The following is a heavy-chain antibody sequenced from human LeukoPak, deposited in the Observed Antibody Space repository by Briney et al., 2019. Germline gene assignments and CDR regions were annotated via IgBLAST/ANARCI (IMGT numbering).Heavy chain of an antibody. CDR2: ISGNGGST. V-gene: IGHV3-23*01. CDR3: AKAYYYDSSGYYPVGY. J-gene: IGHJ4*02. CDR1: GXXFSSCA. Sequence: GGSLRXXCAXSGXXFSSCAXXWVRQAPGKGLEWVSVISGNGGSTYYADSVKGRFTISRDNSKNTLYLQMNSLRAEDTAVYYCAKAYYYDSSGYYPVGYWGQGTLVTVSS. D-gene: IGHD3-22*01.